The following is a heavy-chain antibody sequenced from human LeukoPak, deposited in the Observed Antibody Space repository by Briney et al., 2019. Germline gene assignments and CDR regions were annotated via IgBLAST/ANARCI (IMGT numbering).Heavy chain of an antibody. CDR2: IYTSGST. V-gene: IGHV4-4*07. CDR1: GGSISSSY. J-gene: IGHJ6*03. D-gene: IGHD4-17*01. CDR3: ASTPGTTVKYYYYYYMDV. Sequence: PSETLSLTCTVSGGSISSSYWSWIRQPAGRGLEWIGRIYTSGSTNYNPSLKSRVTISVDTSKNQFSLKLSSVTAADTAVYYCASTPGTTVKYYYYYYMDVWGKGTTVTVSS.